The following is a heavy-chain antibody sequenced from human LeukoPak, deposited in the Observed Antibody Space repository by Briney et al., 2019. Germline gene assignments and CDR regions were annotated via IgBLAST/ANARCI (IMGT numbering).Heavy chain of an antibody. V-gene: IGHV3-48*01. J-gene: IGHJ4*02. D-gene: IGHD2-21*01. CDR2: ISSSSSTI. CDR3: ARTVDHFDY. CDR1: GFTFSSYS. Sequence: GGSLRLSCAASGFTFSSYSMNWVRQAPGKGLEWVSYISSSSSTIYYADSVKGRFTISRDNAKNSLYLQTNSLRAEDTAVYYCARTVDHFDYWGQGTLVTVSS.